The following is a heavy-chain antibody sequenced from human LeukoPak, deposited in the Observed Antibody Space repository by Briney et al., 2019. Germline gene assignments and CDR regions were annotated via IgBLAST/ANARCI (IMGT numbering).Heavy chain of an antibody. CDR2: INPKSAGT. CDR1: GYTFTGYC. CDR3: ARVKGLWFGELYL. V-gene: IGHV1-2*02. Sequence: GASVKISCKASGYTFTGYCMHWVRQAPGQGLEWMGWINPKSAGTNYAQKFQGRVTMTRDTSISTAYMELSRLRSDDTAVYYCARVKGLWFGELYLWGQGTLVTVSS. J-gene: IGHJ4*02. D-gene: IGHD3-10*01.